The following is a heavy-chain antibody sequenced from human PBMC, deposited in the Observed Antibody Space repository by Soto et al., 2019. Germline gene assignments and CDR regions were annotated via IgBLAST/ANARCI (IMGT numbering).Heavy chain of an antibody. Sequence: GGSLRLSCAASGFTFSSYSMNWVRQAPGKGLEWVSSISSSSSYIYYADSVKGRFTISRDNAKNSLYLQMNSLRAEDTAVYYCAREIGELGSPGGDLYCWGRGP. CDR1: GFTFSSYS. V-gene: IGHV3-21*01. CDR3: AREIGELGSPGGDLYC. D-gene: IGHD2-21*02. CDR2: ISSSSSYI. J-gene: IGHJ4*02.